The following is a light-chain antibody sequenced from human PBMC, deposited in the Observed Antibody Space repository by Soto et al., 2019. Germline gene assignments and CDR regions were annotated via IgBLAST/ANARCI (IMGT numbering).Light chain of an antibody. CDR1: SGDVGGYDF. J-gene: IGLJ1*01. CDR3: CSYAGTPYV. CDR2: DVT. V-gene: IGLV2-11*01. Sequence: QSALTQPRSVSGSPGQSVTISCTGTSGDVGGYDFVSWYQQHPGKAPKLMIYDVTKRPSGVPVRFSGSKSGNTASLTISGLQAEDEADYYCCSYAGTPYVFGAGTKVTVL.